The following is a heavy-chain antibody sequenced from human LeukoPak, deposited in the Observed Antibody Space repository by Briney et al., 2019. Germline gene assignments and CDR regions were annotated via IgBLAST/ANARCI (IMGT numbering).Heavy chain of an antibody. Sequence: GGSLRLSCAASGFTFSSYTMNWVRQAPGKGLEWVSSISGSKHKYYADSVKGRFTISRDNAKNSLYLQMNSLRAEDTAVYYCARTSNFTAGYYIDYWGQGTLVTVSS. CDR3: ARTSNFTAGYYIDY. CDR1: GFTFSSYT. J-gene: IGHJ4*02. CDR2: ISGSKHK. V-gene: IGHV3-21*01. D-gene: IGHD5-18*01.